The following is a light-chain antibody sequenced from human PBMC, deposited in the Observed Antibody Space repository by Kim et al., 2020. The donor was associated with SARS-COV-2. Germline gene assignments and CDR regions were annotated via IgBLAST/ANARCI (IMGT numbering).Light chain of an antibody. V-gene: IGKV1-5*03. CDR3: QQYSNYPLT. CDR2: KAS. Sequence: ASVGDRITITCRASQSVRSWLAWYQQKPGNAPNLLIYKASTLESGVPSRFSGSGAGTEFTLTISSLQPDDFATYYCQQYSNYPLTFGGGTKVDIK. J-gene: IGKJ4*01. CDR1: QSVRSW.